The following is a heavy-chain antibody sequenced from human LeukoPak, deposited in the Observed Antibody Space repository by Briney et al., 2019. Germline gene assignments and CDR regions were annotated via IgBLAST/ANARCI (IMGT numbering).Heavy chain of an antibody. CDR2: INHSGST. CDR3: ARGLPLYGSGSHSDY. Sequence: SETLSLTCAVYGGSFSGYYWSWIRQPPGKGLEWIGEINHSGSTNYNPSLKSQVTISVDTSKNQFSLKLSSVTAADTAVYYCARGLPLYGSGSHSDYWGQGTLVTVSS. D-gene: IGHD3-10*01. V-gene: IGHV4-34*01. J-gene: IGHJ4*02. CDR1: GGSFSGYY.